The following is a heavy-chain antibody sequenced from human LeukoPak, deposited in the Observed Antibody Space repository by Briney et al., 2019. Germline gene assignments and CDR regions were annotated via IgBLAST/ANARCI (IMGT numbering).Heavy chain of an antibody. CDR1: GFALSSHW. Sequence: GGSLRLSCAASGFALSSHWMTWVRQVPGRGPEWVANVNRDGSETYYLDSVKGRFTISKDNAKNSLYLQMNSLRAEDTALYHCARNNGMDVWGQGTTVIVTS. CDR3: ARNNGMDV. J-gene: IGHJ6*02. CDR2: VNRDGSET. V-gene: IGHV3-7*03.